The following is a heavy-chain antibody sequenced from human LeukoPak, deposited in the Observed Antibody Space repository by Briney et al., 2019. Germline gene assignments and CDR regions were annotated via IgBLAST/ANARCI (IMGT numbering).Heavy chain of an antibody. CDR1: GFTFSSYA. D-gene: IGHD5-24*01. CDR2: INWNGGST. CDR3: ARRRATISDAFDI. J-gene: IGHJ3*02. Sequence: GGTLRLSCAASGFTFSSYAMSWVRHAPGKGLEWVSGINWNGGSTGYADSVKGRFTISRDNAKNSLYLQMNSLRAEDTALYYCARRRATISDAFDIWGQGTMVTVSS. V-gene: IGHV3-20*04.